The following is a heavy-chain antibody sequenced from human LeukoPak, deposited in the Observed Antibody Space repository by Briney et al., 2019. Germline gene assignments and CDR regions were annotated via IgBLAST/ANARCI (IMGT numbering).Heavy chain of an antibody. CDR2: VNAGNGNT. CDR1: GYTFTNYA. V-gene: IGHV1-3*01. D-gene: IGHD2-15*01. Sequence: ASVKVSRKASGYTFTNYAMHWVRQAPGQRLEWMGWVNAGNGNTKYSQKFQGRVTITRDTSASTAYMELSSLRTEDTAVYYCARESPCSGDGCHARLDYWGQGTLVTVSS. CDR3: ARESPCSGDGCHARLDY. J-gene: IGHJ4*02.